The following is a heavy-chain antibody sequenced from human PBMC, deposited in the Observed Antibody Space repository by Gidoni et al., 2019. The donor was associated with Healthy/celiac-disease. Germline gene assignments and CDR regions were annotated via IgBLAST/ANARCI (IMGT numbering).Heavy chain of an antibody. Sequence: EVQLVESGGGLVQPGGSLRLSCAASGFTFSSYRMNWVRQAPGKGLEWVSYISSSSSTIYYADSVKGRFTISRDNAKNSLYLQMNSLRDEDTAVYYCASGLYCSGGSCYSVMDYWGQGTLVTVSS. CDR2: ISSSSSTI. CDR1: GFTFSSYR. CDR3: ASGLYCSGGSCYSVMDY. V-gene: IGHV3-48*02. J-gene: IGHJ4*02. D-gene: IGHD2-15*01.